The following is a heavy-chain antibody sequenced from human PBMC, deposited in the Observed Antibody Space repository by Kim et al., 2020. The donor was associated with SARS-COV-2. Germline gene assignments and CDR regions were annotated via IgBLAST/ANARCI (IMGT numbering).Heavy chain of an antibody. D-gene: IGHD3-3*01. Sequence: GGSLRLSCAASGFTFSSYWMHWVRQAPGKGLVWVSRINSDWSSTSYADSVKGRFTISRDNAKNTLYLQMNSLRAEDTAVYYCARDGRPYYDFWSGFYSYYYYGMDVWGHGTTVTVSS. CDR3: ARDGRPYYDFWSGFYSYYYYGMDV. CDR2: INSDWSST. V-gene: IGHV3-74*01. J-gene: IGHJ6*02. CDR1: GFTFSSYW.